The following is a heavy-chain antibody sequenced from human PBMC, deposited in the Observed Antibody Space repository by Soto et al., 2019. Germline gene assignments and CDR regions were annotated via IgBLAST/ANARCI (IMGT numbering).Heavy chain of an antibody. CDR2: IHDTATT. CDR1: GGSISSDDYY. CDR3: ASQYYDFSSGALDF. Sequence: QVQLQESGPGLVKPSQTLSLTCTVSGGSISSDDYYWSWIRQPPGKGLEWIWDIHDTATTSYSPSLKSRLTLSVATSKDQFSLTLRSVTAADTAVYFCASQYYDFSSGALDFWGQGILVTVSS. J-gene: IGHJ4*02. D-gene: IGHD3-3*01. V-gene: IGHV4-30-4*01.